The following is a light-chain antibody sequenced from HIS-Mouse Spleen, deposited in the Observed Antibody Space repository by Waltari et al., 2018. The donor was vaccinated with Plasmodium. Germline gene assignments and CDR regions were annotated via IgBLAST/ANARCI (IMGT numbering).Light chain of an antibody. Sequence: QLVLTQSPSASASLGASVTLTCPPSSGHSSYALTCHQQQPEKGPRYLMKLNSDGSHSKGDGIPDRFSGSSSGAERYLTISSLQSEDEADYYCQTWGTGFWVFGGGTKLTVL. CDR3: QTWGTGFWV. CDR2: LNSDGSH. V-gene: IGLV4-69*01. J-gene: IGLJ3*02. CDR1: SGHSSYA.